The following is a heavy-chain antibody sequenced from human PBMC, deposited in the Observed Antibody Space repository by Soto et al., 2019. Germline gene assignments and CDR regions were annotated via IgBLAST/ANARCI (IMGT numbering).Heavy chain of an antibody. J-gene: IGHJ3*01. D-gene: IGHD3-10*01. V-gene: IGHV1-18*01. CDR1: GYTFNSYG. CDR3: AFVYYYGSRSSAVGDFDF. Sequence: ASVKVSCKASGYTFNSYGISWVRQAPGQGLEWMGWISAYNGNTNYAQKLQGRVTMTTDTSTSTAYMELRSLRSDDTAVYYCAFVYYYGSRSSAVGDFDFWGQGTMVTVSS. CDR2: ISAYNGNT.